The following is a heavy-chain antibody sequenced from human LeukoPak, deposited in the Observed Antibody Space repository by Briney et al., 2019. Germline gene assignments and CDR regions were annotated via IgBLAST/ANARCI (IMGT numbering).Heavy chain of an antibody. CDR1: GGSFSGYY. Sequence: SETLSLTCAVYGGSFSGYYWSWIRQPPGKGLEWIGEINHSGSTNYNPSLKSRVTISVDTSKNQFSLKLSSVTAADTAVYYCARVEGRGMDVWGQGTTVTVSS. D-gene: IGHD5-24*01. CDR2: INHSGST. V-gene: IGHV4-34*01. J-gene: IGHJ6*02. CDR3: ARVEGRGMDV.